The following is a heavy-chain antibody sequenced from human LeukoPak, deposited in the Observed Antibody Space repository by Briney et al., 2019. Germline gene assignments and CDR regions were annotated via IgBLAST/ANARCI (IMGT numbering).Heavy chain of an antibody. D-gene: IGHD2-15*01. Sequence: ASVKVSCKASGYTFTSYGISWVRQAPGQGLEWMGWISAYNGNTNYAQKLQGGVTMTTDTSTSTAYMELRSLRSDDTAVYYCARVPTAASCSGGSCTHPVPQNLYYYGMDVWGQGTTVTVSS. J-gene: IGHJ6*02. CDR1: GYTFTSYG. CDR2: ISAYNGNT. V-gene: IGHV1-18*01. CDR3: ARVPTAASCSGGSCTHPVPQNLYYYGMDV.